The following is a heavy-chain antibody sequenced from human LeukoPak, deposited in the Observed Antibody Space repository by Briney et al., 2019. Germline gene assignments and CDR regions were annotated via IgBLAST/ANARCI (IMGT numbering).Heavy chain of an antibody. CDR1: GFTFSSYA. CDR3: ARLTYYYDSSGNNFDY. Sequence: GGSLRLSCAASGFTFSSYAMHWVRQAPGKGLEWVAVRSYDGSNKYYADSVKGRFTISRDNSKNTLYLQMNSLRAEDTAVYYCARLTYYYDSSGNNFDYWGQGTLVTVSS. V-gene: IGHV3-30-3*01. D-gene: IGHD3-22*01. CDR2: RSYDGSNK. J-gene: IGHJ4*02.